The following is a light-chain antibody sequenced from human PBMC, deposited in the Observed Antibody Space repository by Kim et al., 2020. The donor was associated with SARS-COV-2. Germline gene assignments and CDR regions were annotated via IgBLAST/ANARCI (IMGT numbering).Light chain of an antibody. Sequence: AREQTVRSTCQGDSIRGHCARWYRQKPGQAPLLVIYGKNNRPSGIPARFSGSTSGNTASLTITGAQAEDEADYYCNCRDSNHWVFGGGTQLTVL. CDR1: SIRGHC. J-gene: IGLJ3*02. V-gene: IGLV3-19*01. CDR3: NCRDSNHWV. CDR2: GKN.